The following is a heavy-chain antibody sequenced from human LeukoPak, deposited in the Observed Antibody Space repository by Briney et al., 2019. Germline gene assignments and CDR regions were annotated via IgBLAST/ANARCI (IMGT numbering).Heavy chain of an antibody. V-gene: IGHV3-7*01. CDR1: GFTFSRYW. J-gene: IGHJ6*02. Sequence: HPGGSLRLSCAASGFTFSRYWMTWVRQAPGKGLEWVANIKQDGSEEYHVDSVKGRFTISRDNAKNSLYLQVNSLRAEDTAVYYCARDVGMDVGGQGTTVTVSS. CDR2: IKQDGSEE. CDR3: ARDVGMDV.